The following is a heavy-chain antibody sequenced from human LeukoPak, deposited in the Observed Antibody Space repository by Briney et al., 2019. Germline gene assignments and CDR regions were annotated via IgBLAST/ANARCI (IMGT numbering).Heavy chain of an antibody. CDR2: IYYSGST. J-gene: IGHJ3*02. CDR3: ASDRGRSRYCSGGSCPDAFDI. CDR1: GGSISSYY. D-gene: IGHD2-15*01. V-gene: IGHV4-59*01. Sequence: SETLSLTCTVSGGSISSYYWSWIRQPPGKGLEWIGYIYYSGSTNYNPSLKSRVTISVDTSKNQFSLKLSSVTAADTAVYYCASDRGRSRYCSGGSCPDAFDIWGQGTMVTVSS.